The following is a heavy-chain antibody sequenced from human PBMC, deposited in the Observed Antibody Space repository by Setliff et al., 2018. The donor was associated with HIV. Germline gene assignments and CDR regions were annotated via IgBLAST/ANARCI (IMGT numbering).Heavy chain of an antibody. J-gene: IGHJ4*02. D-gene: IGHD3-22*01. CDR1: GDSISNNDFY. V-gene: IGHV4-39*01. CDR2: VHYSGAA. Sequence: SETLSLTCSLSGDSISNNDFYWGWIRQPPGKGLEWIGVVHYSGAAYYNPSPKSRVTISVDTSQNQFSLKLRSVTAADTAVYYCARRSRGYYNPLFDYWGQGTLVTVSS. CDR3: ARRSRGYYNPLFDY.